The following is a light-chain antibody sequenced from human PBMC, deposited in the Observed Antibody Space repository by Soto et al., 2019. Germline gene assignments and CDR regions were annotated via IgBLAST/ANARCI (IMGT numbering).Light chain of an antibody. CDR1: SSDVGSYNL. V-gene: IGLV2-14*02. J-gene: IGLJ1*01. Sequence: QSALTQPASVSGSPGQSITISCTGTSSDVGSYNLVSWYQQHPGKAPKFMIYEGSNRPSGVSSRFSGSKSGNTASLTISGLQAEDEADYYCSSYTSSSTVFGTGTKLTVL. CDR2: EGS. CDR3: SSYTSSSTV.